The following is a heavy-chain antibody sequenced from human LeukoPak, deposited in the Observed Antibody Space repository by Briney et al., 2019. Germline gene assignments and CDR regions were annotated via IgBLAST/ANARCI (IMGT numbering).Heavy chain of an antibody. Sequence: SETLSLTCAVSGGSFSGYYWSWIRQPPGKGLEWVGEINHSGSTNYNPSLKSRVTISVDTSKNQFSLKLSSVTAADTAVYYCARVPNLYSSSWIVDRGQGTLVTVSS. V-gene: IGHV4-34*01. CDR2: INHSGST. J-gene: IGHJ4*02. CDR3: ARVPNLYSSSWIVD. D-gene: IGHD6-13*01. CDR1: GGSFSGYY.